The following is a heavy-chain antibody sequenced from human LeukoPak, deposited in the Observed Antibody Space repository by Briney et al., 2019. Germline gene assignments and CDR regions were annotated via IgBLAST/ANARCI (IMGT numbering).Heavy chain of an antibody. CDR2: ISSSSSTI. CDR3: AKDYDAVWGGTDY. V-gene: IGHV3-48*01. Sequence: GGSLRLSCAASGFTFSSYSMNWVRQAPGKGLEWVSYISSSSSTIYYADSVKGRFTISRDNAKNSLYLQMNSLRAEDTAVYYCAKDYDAVWGGTDYWGQGTLVTVSS. CDR1: GFTFSSYS. J-gene: IGHJ4*02. D-gene: IGHD3-16*01.